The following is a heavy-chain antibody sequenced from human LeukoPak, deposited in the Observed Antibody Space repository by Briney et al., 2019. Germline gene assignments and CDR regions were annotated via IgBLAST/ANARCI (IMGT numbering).Heavy chain of an antibody. CDR1: GFIFSSYG. CDR3: AKGFSPAYYYDSSGYYFDY. V-gene: IGHV3-30*18. D-gene: IGHD3-22*01. CDR2: ISYDGSNK. Sequence: GGSLRLSCAASGFIFSSYGMHWVRQAPGKGLEWVAVISYDGSNKYYADSVKGRFTISRDNSKNTLYLQMNSLRAEDTAVYYCAKGFSPAYYYDSSGYYFDYWGQGTLVTVSS. J-gene: IGHJ4*02.